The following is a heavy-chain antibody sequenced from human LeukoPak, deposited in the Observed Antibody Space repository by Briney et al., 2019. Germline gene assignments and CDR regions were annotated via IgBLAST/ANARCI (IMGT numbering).Heavy chain of an antibody. CDR1: GFTFNTYG. V-gene: IGHV3-30*18. CDR3: AKPLYDAMVRGLLANYYGLDV. D-gene: IGHD3-10*01. CDR2: ISYDASNK. Sequence: PGGSLRLSCAASGFTFNTYGMHWVRQAPGKGLEWVAVISYDASNKNYADSVKGRFTISRDYSKNTLYLQMNSLRAEDTAVYYCAKPLYDAMVRGLLANYYGLDVWGRGTTVTVSS. J-gene: IGHJ6*02.